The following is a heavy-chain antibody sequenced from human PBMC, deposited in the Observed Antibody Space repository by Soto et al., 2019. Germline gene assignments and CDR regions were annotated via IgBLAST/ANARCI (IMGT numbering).Heavy chain of an antibody. J-gene: IGHJ4*02. D-gene: IGHD1-26*01. CDR3: TRGRTQWETRPYLFDH. V-gene: IGHV3-49*03. CDR1: GFTFGEYA. CDR2: IRGKAYSRTT. Sequence: EVQLVQSGGGLVEPGRSLRLSCTASGFTFGEYAMSWFRQAPGKGLECLGFIRGKAYSRTTEYAAAVRGRFTISRDDSQSVAYLQMNSLKTEDTAVYYCTRGRTQWETRPYLFDHWGQGTLVTVSS.